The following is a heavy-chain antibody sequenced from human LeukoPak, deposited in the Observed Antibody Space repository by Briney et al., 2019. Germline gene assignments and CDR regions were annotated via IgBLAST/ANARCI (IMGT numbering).Heavy chain of an antibody. J-gene: IGHJ5*02. CDR2: IKQDESEK. D-gene: IGHD6-19*01. Sequence: GGSLRLSCAASGFTFSRYWITWVRQAPGKGLEWVANIKQDESEKYYVDSVKGRFTISRDNAKNSLYLQMNSLRAEDTAVYYCARDRPLLPHALEWLVSYNWFDPWGQGTLVTVSS. CDR1: GFTFSRYW. V-gene: IGHV3-7*03. CDR3: ARDRPLLPHALEWLVSYNWFDP.